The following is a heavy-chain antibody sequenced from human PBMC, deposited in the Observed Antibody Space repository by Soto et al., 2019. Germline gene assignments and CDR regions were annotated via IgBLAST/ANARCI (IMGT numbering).Heavy chain of an antibody. Sequence: QITLKESGPTLVKPTQTLTLTCTVSGFSVSTSGVAVGWIRQPPGKALEWLALIYWDDDKRYSPSLKNRLTITTDNSRKPVALTLTNTDPVDTATEYCADGLFDSGGCLNWLDPRGQGSLVTVSS. CDR2: IYWDDDK. V-gene: IGHV2-5*02. CDR1: GFSVSTSGVA. D-gene: IGHD2-15*01. CDR3: ADGLFDSGGCLNWLDP. J-gene: IGHJ5*02.